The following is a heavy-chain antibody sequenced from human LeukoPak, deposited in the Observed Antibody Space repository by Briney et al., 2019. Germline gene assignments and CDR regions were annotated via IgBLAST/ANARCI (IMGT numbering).Heavy chain of an antibody. J-gene: IGHJ4*02. V-gene: IGHV4-38-2*01. CDR2: IYHSGST. Sequence: SETLSLTCAVSGYSISSGYYWGWIRQPLGKGLEWIGSIYHSGSTYYNPSLKSRVTISVDTSKNQFSLKLSSVTAADTAVYYCARSGYSSGWLFDYWGQGTLVTVSS. CDR3: ARSGYSSGWLFDY. CDR1: GYSISSGYY. D-gene: IGHD6-19*01.